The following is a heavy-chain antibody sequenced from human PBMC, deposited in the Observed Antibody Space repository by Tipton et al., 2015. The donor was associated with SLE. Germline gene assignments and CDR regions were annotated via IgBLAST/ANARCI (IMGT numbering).Heavy chain of an antibody. D-gene: IGHD6-25*01. CDR1: GFTFTTSA. CDR2: ISASGGNT. CDR3: AKDSSGAVSGVDVHGANDGH. Sequence: GSLRLSCEASGFTFTTSAMNWVRQAPGKGLECVSGISASGGNTFYADSVRGRFTISRDRSRNTLYLHMSSLRVDDTAVYYCAKDSSGAVSGVDVHGANDGHWGQGTLVTVPS. V-gene: IGHV3-23*01. J-gene: IGHJ4*02.